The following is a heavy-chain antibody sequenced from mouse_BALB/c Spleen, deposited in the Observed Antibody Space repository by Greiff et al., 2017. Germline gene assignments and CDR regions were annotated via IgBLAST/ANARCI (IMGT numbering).Heavy chain of an antibody. V-gene: IGHV1-47*01. CDR1: GYTFTSYV. J-gene: IGHJ3*01. CDR2: FHPYNDDT. CDR3: ARGGNLAY. Sequence: QVQLQQSGPELVKPGVSVKMSCKASGYTFTSYVMHWVKQNHGKSLEWIGNFHPYNDDTKYNEKFKGKAKLTVEKSSSTVYLELSRVTSDDSAVYYCARGGNLAYWGQGTLVTVSA. D-gene: IGHD2-1*01.